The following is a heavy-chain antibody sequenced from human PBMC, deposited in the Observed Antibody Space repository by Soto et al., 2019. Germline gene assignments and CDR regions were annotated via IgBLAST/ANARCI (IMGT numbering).Heavy chain of an antibody. J-gene: IGHJ4*02. CDR1: GFTFSSHS. CDR3: ARAIRGFSYVVDY. Sequence: EVQLVESGGGLIQPGGSLRLSCAASGFTFSSHSINWVRQAPGKGREWVSYISGSGATKYYADSVKGRFTISRDNARNSLYLQMSSLSDEDTAVYYCARAIRGFSYVVDYWGQGTLVTVSS. V-gene: IGHV3-48*02. D-gene: IGHD5-18*01. CDR2: ISGSGATK.